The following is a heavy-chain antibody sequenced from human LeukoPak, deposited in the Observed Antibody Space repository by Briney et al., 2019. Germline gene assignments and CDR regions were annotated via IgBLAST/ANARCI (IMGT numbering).Heavy chain of an antibody. V-gene: IGHV4-34*01. CDR2: INHSGST. Sequence: SETLSLTCAVYGGSFSGYYLSWIRQPPGKGLEWIGEINHSGSTNYNPSLKSRVTISVDTSKNQFSLKLSSVTAADTAVYYCARDGGDYDTGNWFDPWGQGTLVTVSS. CDR3: ARDGGDYDTGNWFDP. D-gene: IGHD4-17*01. CDR1: GGSFSGYY. J-gene: IGHJ5*02.